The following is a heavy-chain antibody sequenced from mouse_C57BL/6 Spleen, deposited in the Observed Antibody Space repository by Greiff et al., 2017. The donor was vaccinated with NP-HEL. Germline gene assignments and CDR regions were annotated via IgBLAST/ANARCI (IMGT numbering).Heavy chain of an antibody. D-gene: IGHD2-5*01. CDR1: GYSITSGYY. Sequence: VQLKESGPGLVKPSQSLSLTCSVTGYSITSGYYWNWIRQFPGNKLEWMGYISYDGSNNYNPSLKNRISITRDTSKNQFFLKLNSVTTEDTATYYGASSNYYFDYWGQGTTLTVSS. V-gene: IGHV3-6*01. J-gene: IGHJ2*01. CDR2: ISYDGSN. CDR3: ASSNYYFDY.